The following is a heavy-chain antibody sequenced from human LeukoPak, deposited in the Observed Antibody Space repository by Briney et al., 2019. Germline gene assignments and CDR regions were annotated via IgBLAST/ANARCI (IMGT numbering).Heavy chain of an antibody. Sequence: GGSLRLSCAVSGFTFRTYWMHWVRQVPGEGLEWVSSISSSSSYIYYADSVKGRFTISRDNAKNSLYLQMNSLRAEDTAVYYCARDFRYYYDSSGYHDYWGQGTLVTVSS. V-gene: IGHV3-21*01. D-gene: IGHD3-22*01. CDR1: GFTFRTYW. CDR2: ISSSSSYI. J-gene: IGHJ4*02. CDR3: ARDFRYYYDSSGYHDY.